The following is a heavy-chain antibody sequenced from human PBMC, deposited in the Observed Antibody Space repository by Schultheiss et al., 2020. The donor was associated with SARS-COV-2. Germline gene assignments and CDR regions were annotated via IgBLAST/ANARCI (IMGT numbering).Heavy chain of an antibody. D-gene: IGHD2-15*01. V-gene: IGHV4-59*08. CDR2: IYYSGST. Sequence: SQTLSLTCPVSGGSMTSYSYNWIRQSPGKGLEWIGHIYYSGSTNYNPSLKSRVTISVDTSKNQFSLKLSSVTAADTAVYYCARLRISGWFDPWGQGTLVTVSS. CDR1: GGSMTSYS. J-gene: IGHJ5*02. CDR3: ARLRISGWFDP.